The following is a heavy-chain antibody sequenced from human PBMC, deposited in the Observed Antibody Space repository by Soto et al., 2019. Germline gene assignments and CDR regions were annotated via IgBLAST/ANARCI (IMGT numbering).Heavy chain of an antibody. CDR1: DDFISSYY. D-gene: IGHD6-13*01. Sequence: SETLSLTCTVSDDFISSYYWSWIRQPPGKGLEWIGEINHSGSTNFNPSLKSRVTISVDTSKNQFSLKLTSVTAADTAVYFCARGRKEYSSSWYVDWGQGTLVTVSS. J-gene: IGHJ4*02. CDR3: ARGRKEYSSSWYVD. CDR2: INHSGST. V-gene: IGHV4-34*01.